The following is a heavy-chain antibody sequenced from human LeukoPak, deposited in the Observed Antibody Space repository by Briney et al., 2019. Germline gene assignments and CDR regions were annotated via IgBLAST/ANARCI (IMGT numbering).Heavy chain of an antibody. D-gene: IGHD6-13*01. Sequence: ASVKVSCKASGYTFTSYDINWVRQATGQGLEWMGWMNPNSGNTGYAQKFQGRVTMTRNTSISTAYMELSSLRSEDTAVYYCARGPPLHSSSWSQRSLFDYWGQGTLVTVSS. CDR3: ARGPPLHSSSWSQRSLFDY. J-gene: IGHJ4*02. CDR2: MNPNSGNT. V-gene: IGHV1-8*01. CDR1: GYTFTSYD.